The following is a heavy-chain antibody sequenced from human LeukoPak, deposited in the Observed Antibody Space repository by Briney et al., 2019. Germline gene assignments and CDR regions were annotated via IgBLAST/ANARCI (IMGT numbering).Heavy chain of an antibody. Sequence: GGSLRLSCAASGFTFSSYSMNWVRQAPGKGLEWVSSISSSSSYIYYADSVKGRFTISRDNAKNSLYLQMNSMRAEDTAVYYCARALDYDFWSGARGSSAFDIWGQGTMVTVSS. V-gene: IGHV3-21*01. CDR1: GFTFSSYS. D-gene: IGHD3-3*01. CDR3: ARALDYDFWSGARGSSAFDI. J-gene: IGHJ3*02. CDR2: ISSSSSYI.